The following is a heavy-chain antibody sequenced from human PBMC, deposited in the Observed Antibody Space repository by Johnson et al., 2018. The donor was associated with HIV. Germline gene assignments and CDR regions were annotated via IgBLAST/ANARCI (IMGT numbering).Heavy chain of an antibody. D-gene: IGHD3-16*01. CDR3: ARDPLENDYIWGQGAFDI. CDR1: GCTLRSYG. J-gene: IGHJ3*02. Sequence: QVQLVESGGGVVQPGRSLRLSCAASGCTLRSYGMHRVRQAPGKGLEWVAVICCDGGTTYYANSVKGRFTISRDNSKKKLYLQMGSLRAEDMAVYYCARDPLENDYIWGQGAFDIWGQGTMVTVSS. CDR2: ICCDGGTT. V-gene: IGHV3-33*01.